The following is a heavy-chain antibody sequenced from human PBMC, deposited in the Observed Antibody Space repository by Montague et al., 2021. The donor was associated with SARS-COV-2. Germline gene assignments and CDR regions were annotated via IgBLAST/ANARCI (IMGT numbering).Heavy chain of an antibody. J-gene: IGHJ4*02. CDR1: GASISSSSYY. Sequence: SETLSLTCTVSGASISSSSYYWGWIRQPPGKGLEWIGSIYNSGSTYYNPSLKSRVTISVDTSKNQFSLKLSSVTAADTAVYYCARKASRGITIFGVVTVSYYFDYWGQGTLVTVSS. CDR2: IYNSGST. CDR3: ARKASRGITIFGVVTVSYYFDY. V-gene: IGHV4-39*01. D-gene: IGHD3-3*01.